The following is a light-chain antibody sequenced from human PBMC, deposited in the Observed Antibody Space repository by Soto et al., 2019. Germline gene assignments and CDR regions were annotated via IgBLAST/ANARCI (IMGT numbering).Light chain of an antibody. J-gene: IGKJ1*01. V-gene: IGKV3-20*01. Sequence: EIVLTQFPGTLSLSPGERATLSCRASQSISSSYLAWYQQKPGQAPRLLIYGASTRATGIPDRFSGSGSGTDFTLTISRLESEDFAVYYCQQYGSSPRTFGQGTKVDIK. CDR3: QQYGSSPRT. CDR1: QSISSSY. CDR2: GAS.